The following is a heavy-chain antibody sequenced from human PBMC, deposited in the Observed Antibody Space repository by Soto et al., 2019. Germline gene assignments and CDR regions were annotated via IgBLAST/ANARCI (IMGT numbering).Heavy chain of an antibody. Sequence: EVQLLESGGGLVQPGGSLRLSCAASGFTFSKFDMTWVRQAPGKGLEWVSVISGSGGSTYYADSVKGRFTISGDNSKNRLYLQMNSLRAEDTAVYYCAKDLTTSHFQYFQHWGQGTLVTVSS. CDR1: GFTFSKFD. CDR3: AKDLTTSHFQYFQH. D-gene: IGHD4-17*01. CDR2: ISGSGGST. V-gene: IGHV3-23*01. J-gene: IGHJ1*01.